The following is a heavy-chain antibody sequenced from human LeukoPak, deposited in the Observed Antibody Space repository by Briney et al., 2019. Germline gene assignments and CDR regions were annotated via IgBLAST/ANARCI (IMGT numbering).Heavy chain of an antibody. CDR3: AREDPGTSFDI. V-gene: IGHV4-59*12. CDR2: IYCSGST. J-gene: IGHJ3*02. Sequence: SETLSLTCTVSGGPISSYYWSWIRQPPGKGLEWIGYIYCSGSTNYNPSLKSRVTISVDKSKNQFSLKLSSVTAADTAVYYCAREDPGTSFDIWGQGTMVTVSS. CDR1: GGPISSYY.